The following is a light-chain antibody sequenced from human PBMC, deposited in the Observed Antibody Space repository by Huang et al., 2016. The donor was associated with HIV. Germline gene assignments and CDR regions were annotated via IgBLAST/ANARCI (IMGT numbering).Light chain of an antibody. Sequence: ESVLTQSPGTLSLSPGERATLSCRASQSVRRSLAWYQQKPGQAPRLLIYDASARATDIPVRFSGSGSWTDFTLTISSLESEDFAVYYCQQYSKWPLTFGGGTKVEIK. V-gene: IGKV3-11*01. CDR1: QSVRRS. CDR3: QQYSKWPLT. CDR2: DAS. J-gene: IGKJ4*01.